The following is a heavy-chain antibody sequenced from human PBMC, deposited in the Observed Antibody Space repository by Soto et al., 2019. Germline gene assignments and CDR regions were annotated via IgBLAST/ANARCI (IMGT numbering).Heavy chain of an antibody. J-gene: IGHJ4*02. Sequence: SETLSLTCTVSGDSISDYYWSWIRQPAGKGLEWIGRIYTTGSTDYNPSLKSRVTISIDMSKNQFSLKVTSMTAADTAVHYCARERREKIHDGYDIDYWGQGTLVTVSS. CDR2: IYTTGST. CDR3: ARERREKIHDGYDIDY. V-gene: IGHV4-4*07. D-gene: IGHD5-12*01. CDR1: GDSISDYY.